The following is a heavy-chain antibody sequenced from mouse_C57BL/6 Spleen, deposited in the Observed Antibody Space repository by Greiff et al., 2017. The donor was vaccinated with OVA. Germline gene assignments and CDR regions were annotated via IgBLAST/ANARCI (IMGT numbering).Heavy chain of an antibody. Sequence: QVQLQQPGAELVMPGASVKLSCKASGYTFTSYWMHWVKRRPGQGLEWIGEIDPSDSYPNYNQKFKGKSTLTVDKSSSTAYMQRSSLTSEDSAVYYGARHYDYDSFAYWGQGTLVTVSA. V-gene: IGHV1-69*01. CDR3: ARHYDYDSFAY. D-gene: IGHD2-4*01. CDR2: IDPSDSYP. CDR1: GYTFTSYW. J-gene: IGHJ3*01.